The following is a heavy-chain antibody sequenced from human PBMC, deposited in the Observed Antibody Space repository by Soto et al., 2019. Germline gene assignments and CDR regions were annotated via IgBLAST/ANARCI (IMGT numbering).Heavy chain of an antibody. D-gene: IGHD6-19*01. CDR2: LNPSDGST. V-gene: IGHV1-46*01. CDR1: GYTFTSYY. CDR3: ARGGSMQWLDY. J-gene: IGHJ4*02. Sequence: ASVKVSCKASGYTFTSYYMHWVRQAPGQGLEWMGILNPSDGSTSYAQKFQGRVTMAWDTSTSTVYMEMSSLRSEDTAVYYCARGGSMQWLDYWGQGTMVTVYS.